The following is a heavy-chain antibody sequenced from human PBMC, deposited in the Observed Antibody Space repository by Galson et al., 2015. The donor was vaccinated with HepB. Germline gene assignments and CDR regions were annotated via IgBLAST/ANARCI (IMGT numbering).Heavy chain of an antibody. J-gene: IGHJ3*02. V-gene: IGHV3-23*01. CDR2: IKSSGDAT. CDR3: ARINGDYYHAFHI. Sequence: SLRLSCAASGFTFGIYAMGWVRQAPGRGLEWVSSIKSSGDATYYAGSVKGRFTISRDNSKNTVHLQMNSLRAEDTAEYFCARINGDYYHAFHIWGQGTMVIVSS. CDR1: GFTFGIYA. D-gene: IGHD2-21*02.